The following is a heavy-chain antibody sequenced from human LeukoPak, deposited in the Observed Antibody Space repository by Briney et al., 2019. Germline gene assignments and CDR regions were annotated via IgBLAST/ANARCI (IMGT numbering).Heavy chain of an antibody. J-gene: IGHJ4*02. CDR3: ARGVDIVATIDRPAYFDY. CDR2: INPSGGST. D-gene: IGHD5-12*01. CDR1: GYTFTSYY. Sequence: ASVKVSCTASGYTFTSYYMHWVRQAPGQGLEWMGIINPSGGSTSYAQKFQGRVTMTRDTSTSTVYMELSSLRSEDTAVYYCARGVDIVATIDRPAYFDYWGQGTLATVSS. V-gene: IGHV1-46*01.